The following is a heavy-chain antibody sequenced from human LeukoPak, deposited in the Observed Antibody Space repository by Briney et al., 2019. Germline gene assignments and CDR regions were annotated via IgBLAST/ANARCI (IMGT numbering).Heavy chain of an antibody. CDR3: AKEVYDFWSGYPVAFDY. Sequence: GGSLRLSCAASGFAFSSYAMTWVRQDPGKGLEWVSAISGSVGRIHYADSVKGRFTISRDNSKNTLYLQLNSLGAEDTAVYYCAKEVYDFWSGYPVAFDYWGQGALVTVSS. V-gene: IGHV3-23*01. J-gene: IGHJ4*02. CDR2: ISGSVGRI. CDR1: GFAFSSYA. D-gene: IGHD3-3*01.